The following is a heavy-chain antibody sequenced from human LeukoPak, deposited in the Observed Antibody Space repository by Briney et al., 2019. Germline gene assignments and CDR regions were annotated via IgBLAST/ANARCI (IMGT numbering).Heavy chain of an antibody. CDR2: INYSGST. V-gene: IGHV4-39*01. D-gene: IGHD3-10*01. Sequence: SETLSLTCTVSGGSISSSSYYWGWIRQPPGKGLEWIGSINYSGSTYYNPSLKSRVTISVDTSKNQFSLKLSSVTAADTAVYYCAKTWDYYGSGSYPYYYGMDIWGQGTTVTVSS. J-gene: IGHJ6*02. CDR1: GGSISSSSYY. CDR3: AKTWDYYGSGSYPYYYGMDI.